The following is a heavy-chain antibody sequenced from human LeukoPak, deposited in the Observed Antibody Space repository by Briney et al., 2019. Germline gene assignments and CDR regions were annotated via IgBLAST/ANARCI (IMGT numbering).Heavy chain of an antibody. J-gene: IGHJ4*02. CDR3: AKLGGSYYSQIIFLDY. Sequence: PGGSLRLSCAASGFTFSSYGMSWVRQAPGKGLEWVSAISGSGGSTYYADSVKGRFTISRDNSKNTLYLQMNSLRAEDTAVYYCAKLGGSYYSQIIFLDYWGQGTLVTVSS. V-gene: IGHV3-23*01. CDR1: GFTFSSYG. D-gene: IGHD1-26*01. CDR2: ISGSGGST.